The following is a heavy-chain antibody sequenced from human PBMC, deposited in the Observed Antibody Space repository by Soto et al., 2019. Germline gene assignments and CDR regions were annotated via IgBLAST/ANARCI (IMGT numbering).Heavy chain of an antibody. CDR2: ISYDGSNK. CDR3: ARESEQWLNNRAEYFQH. J-gene: IGHJ1*01. V-gene: IGHV3-30-3*01. CDR1: GFTFSSYA. D-gene: IGHD6-19*01. Sequence: QVQLVESGGGVVQPGRSLRLSCAASGFTFSSYAMHWVRQAPGKGLEWVAVISYDGSNKYYADSVKGRFTISRDNSKNTLYVQMNSLRAEDTDVYYCARESEQWLNNRAEYFQHWGQGTLVTVSS.